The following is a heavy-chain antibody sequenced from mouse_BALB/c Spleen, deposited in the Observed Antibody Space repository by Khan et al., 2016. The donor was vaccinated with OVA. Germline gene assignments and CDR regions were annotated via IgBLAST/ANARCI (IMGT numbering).Heavy chain of an antibody. J-gene: IGHJ3*01. Sequence: QVQLQQSGAELVKPGASVKLSCKTSGYTFTSYWIQWVKQRPGQGLGWIGQIFPGTGTTYYNENFKGKATLTVDTSSSTAYMQVSSLTSEASAVYFCARGYFGNYEFVYWGQGTLVTVSP. D-gene: IGHD2-1*01. CDR1: GYTFTSYW. CDR3: ARGYFGNYEFVY. V-gene: IGHV1S132*01. CDR2: IFPGTGTT.